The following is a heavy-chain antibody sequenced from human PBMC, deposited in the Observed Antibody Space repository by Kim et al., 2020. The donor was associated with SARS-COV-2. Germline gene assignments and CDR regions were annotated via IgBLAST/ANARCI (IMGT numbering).Heavy chain of an antibody. CDR1: GFTFTSSA. J-gene: IGHJ3*02. V-gene: IGHV1-58*01. CDR2: IVVGSGNT. CDR3: AAVIRYDSSQPMGVIAFDI. D-gene: IGHD3-22*01. Sequence: SVKVSCKASGFTFTSSAVQWVRQARGQRLEWIGWIVVGSGNTNYAQKFQERVTITRDMSTSTAYMELSSLRSEDTAVYYCAAVIRYDSSQPMGVIAFDIWGQGTMVTVSS.